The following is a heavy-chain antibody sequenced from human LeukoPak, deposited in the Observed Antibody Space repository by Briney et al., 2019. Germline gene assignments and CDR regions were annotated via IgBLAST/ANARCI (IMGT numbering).Heavy chain of an antibody. CDR2: ISAYNGNT. CDR1: GYTFTGYY. Sequence: ASVKVSCKASGYTFTGYYMHWVRQAPGQGLEWMGWISAYNGNTNYAQKLQGRVTMTTDTSTSTAYMELRSLRSDDTAVYYCARGDYGGNNGWDYWGQGTLVTISS. V-gene: IGHV1-18*04. CDR3: ARGDYGGNNGWDY. J-gene: IGHJ4*02. D-gene: IGHD4-23*01.